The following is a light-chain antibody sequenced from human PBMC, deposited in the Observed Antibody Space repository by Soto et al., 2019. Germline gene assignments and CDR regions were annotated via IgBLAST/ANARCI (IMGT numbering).Light chain of an antibody. CDR1: YSDVGGSNY. J-gene: IGLJ2*01. CDR2: EVI. CDR3: SSNVVGTNLKI. Sequence: SALTQPPSASGSPGQSVTISCTGTYSDVGGSNYVSWYQQHPGKAPKLVIYEVIQRPSGVPDRFSGSRSGNTASLTVSSLQAEDEADYYCSSNVVGTNLKIFGGGTKLTVL. V-gene: IGLV2-8*01.